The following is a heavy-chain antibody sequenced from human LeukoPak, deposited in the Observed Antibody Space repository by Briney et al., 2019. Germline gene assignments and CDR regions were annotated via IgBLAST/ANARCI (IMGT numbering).Heavy chain of an antibody. D-gene: IGHD3-22*01. CDR2: INPSGGST. CDR3: ARAENYYDSSGYPFDP. Sequence: ASVKVSCKASGYTFTSYYMHWVRQAPGQGLEWMGIINPSGGSTSYAQKFQGRVTMTRDTSTSTVYMELSSLRSEGTAVYYCARAENYYDSSGYPFDPWSQGTLVTVSS. CDR1: GYTFTSYY. V-gene: IGHV1-46*01. J-gene: IGHJ5*02.